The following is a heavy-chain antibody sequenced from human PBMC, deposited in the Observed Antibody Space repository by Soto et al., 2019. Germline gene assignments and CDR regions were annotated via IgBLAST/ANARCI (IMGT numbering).Heavy chain of an antibody. D-gene: IGHD3-10*01. V-gene: IGHV4-39*02. CDR3: ARERFGELGVFDY. CDR2: IYYSGST. J-gene: IGHJ4*02. Sequence: QLQLQESGPGLVKPSETLSLTCTVSGGSISSSSYYWGWIRQPPGKGLEWIGSIYYSGSTYYNPSLKSRVTISGDTSKNQFSLKLSSVTAADTAVYYCARERFGELGVFDYWGQGTLVTVSS. CDR1: GGSISSSSYY.